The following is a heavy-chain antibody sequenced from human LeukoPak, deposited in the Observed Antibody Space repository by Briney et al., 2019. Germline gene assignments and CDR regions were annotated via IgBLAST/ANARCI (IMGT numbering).Heavy chain of an antibody. J-gene: IGHJ6*02. V-gene: IGHV3-21*01. CDR2: ISSSSSYI. CDR3: ARDRFSEIVRYYYGMDV. D-gene: IGHD6-6*01. Sequence: GSLRLSCAASGFTVSSYSMNWVRQAPGKGLEWVSSISSSSSYIYYADSVKGRFTISRDNAKNSLYLQMNSLRAEDTAVYYCARDRFSEIVRYYYGMDVWGQGTTVTVSS. CDR1: GFTVSSYS.